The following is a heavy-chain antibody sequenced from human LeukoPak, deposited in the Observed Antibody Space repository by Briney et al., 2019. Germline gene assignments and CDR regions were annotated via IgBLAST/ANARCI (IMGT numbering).Heavy chain of an antibody. V-gene: IGHV4-59*11. CDR2: IYYSGST. CDR1: GASMSGQH. Sequence: SETLSVTCTVSGASMSGQHWSWIRPAPGKGLAWIGYIYYSGSTNYNPCLKSRVTISVDTSKSQFSLKRSSVTAADTAVYYCASNPLSEKQPAWGYNWFDPWGQGTLVTVSS. D-gene: IGHD6-13*01. J-gene: IGHJ5*02. CDR3: ASNPLSEKQPAWGYNWFDP.